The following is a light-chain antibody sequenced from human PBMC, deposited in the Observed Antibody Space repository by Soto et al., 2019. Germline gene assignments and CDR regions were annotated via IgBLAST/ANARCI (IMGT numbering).Light chain of an antibody. V-gene: IGKV3-11*02. Sequence: EIVLTQSPGTLSLSPGERATLSCSKTGPGQAPRLLIYDTSNRATGIPPRFNGSGSERDFTLTISSLEPEDSAVYYCQQRSSWPLTFGGGTKV. CDR2: DTS. J-gene: IGKJ4*01. CDR3: QQRSSWPLT.